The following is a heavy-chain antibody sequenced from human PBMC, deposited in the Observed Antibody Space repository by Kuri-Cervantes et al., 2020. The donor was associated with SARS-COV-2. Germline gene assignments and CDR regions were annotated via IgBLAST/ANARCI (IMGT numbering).Heavy chain of an antibody. V-gene: IGHV4-30-2*02. CDR3: ARLGATKGSYYYGVDV. Sequence: SETLSLTCAVSGDSIIGGGYSWNWIRQPPGKDLEWLGYIYHDGKTSYNPSLKSRVTISVDTSKNQLSLRLSSVTAADTAVYYCARLGATKGSYYYGVDVWGQGTTVTVSS. J-gene: IGHJ6*02. CDR1: GDSIIGGGYS. D-gene: IGHD1-26*01. CDR2: IYHDGKT.